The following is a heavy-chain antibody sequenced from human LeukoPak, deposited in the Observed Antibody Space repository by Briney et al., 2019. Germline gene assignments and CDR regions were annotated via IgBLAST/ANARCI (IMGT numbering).Heavy chain of an antibody. J-gene: IGHJ4*02. D-gene: IGHD3-22*01. Sequence: RSSETLSLTCTVSGYSISSGYYWGWIRQPPGKGLEWIGSIYHSGSTYYNPSLKSRVTISVDTSKNQFSLKLSSVTAADTAVYYCARGYYDSSGYWTSYYFDYWGQGTLVTVSS. CDR1: GYSISSGYY. V-gene: IGHV4-38-2*02. CDR3: ARGYYDSSGYWTSYYFDY. CDR2: IYHSGST.